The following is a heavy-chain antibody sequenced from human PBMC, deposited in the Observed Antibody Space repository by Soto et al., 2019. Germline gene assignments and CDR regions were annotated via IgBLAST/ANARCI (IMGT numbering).Heavy chain of an antibody. CDR2: ISAYNGNT. J-gene: IGHJ4*02. V-gene: IGHV1-18*01. CDR3: AREGLDHTTDY. CDR1: CSTFTTYC. Sequence: APVNVSCKSSCSTFTTYCISWVRQAPGQGLEWMGWISAYNGNTNYAQKLQGRVTMTTDTSTSTAYMELRSLRSDDTAVYYCAREGLDHTTDYRGQGTLVRVCS. D-gene: IGHD1-1*01.